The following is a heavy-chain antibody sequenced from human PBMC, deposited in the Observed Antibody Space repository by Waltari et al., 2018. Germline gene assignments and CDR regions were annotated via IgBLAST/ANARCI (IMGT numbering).Heavy chain of an antibody. CDR3: TRDLYGSGGDWFDP. D-gene: IGHD3-10*01. CDR1: GFRFSDSD. Sequence: EERLVESGGGLVKPGGSLRLSCVASGFRFSDSDMNWVRQAPGTGLEWLSSIGGTHSNIFYAESVRGRFTVSRDNSKNSLYLEMSNVRAEDTGLYYCTRDLYGSGGDWFDPWGQGTLVTVSS. V-gene: IGHV3-21*03. J-gene: IGHJ5*02. CDR2: IGGTHSNI.